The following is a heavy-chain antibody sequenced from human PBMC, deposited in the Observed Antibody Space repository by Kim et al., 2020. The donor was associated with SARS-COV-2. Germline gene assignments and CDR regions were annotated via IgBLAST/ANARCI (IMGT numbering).Heavy chain of an antibody. CDR3: TRDRIVAGTDYYYYYGVEV. Sequence: GGSLRLSCTTSGFTFRDYALSWVRQAPGQGLELVGFIRSKAHGGTTEHAAAVKGRFIISREDSKSIAYLQMNSLKTEDTGIYYCTRDRIVAGTDYYYYYGVEVWGQGTTVTVSS. V-gene: IGHV3-49*04. CDR1: GFTFRDYA. J-gene: IGHJ6*02. CDR2: IRSKAHGGTT. D-gene: IGHD5-12*01.